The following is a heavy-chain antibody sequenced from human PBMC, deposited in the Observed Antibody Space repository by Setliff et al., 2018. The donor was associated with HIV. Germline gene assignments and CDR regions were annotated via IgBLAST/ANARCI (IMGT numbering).Heavy chain of an antibody. CDR3: ARDLRDGSTDAFDI. D-gene: IGHD5-12*01. Sequence: TSETLSLTCDVYGGSLSGYYWSWIRQSPGKGLEWIGEINDSGNTNYNPSLKNRVTITVDTSKNQLSLMLISVTAADTALYYCARDLRDGSTDAFDIWGQGKMVTVSS. J-gene: IGHJ3*02. V-gene: IGHV4-34*01. CDR2: INDSGNT. CDR1: GGSLSGYY.